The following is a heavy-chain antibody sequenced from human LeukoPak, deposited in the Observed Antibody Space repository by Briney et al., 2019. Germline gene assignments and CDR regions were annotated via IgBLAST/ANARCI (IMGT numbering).Heavy chain of an antibody. CDR1: GFTFSDYY. D-gene: IGHD3-22*01. V-gene: IGHV3-11*01. CDR3: ARVPYYYDSSGVDY. J-gene: IGHJ4*02. Sequence: GGSLRLSCAASGFTFSDYYMSWIRQAPGKGLEWVSYISSSGSTIYYADSVKGRFTISRDNAKNSLYPQMNSLRAEDTAVYYCARVPYYYDSSGVDYWGQGTLVTVSS. CDR2: ISSSGSTI.